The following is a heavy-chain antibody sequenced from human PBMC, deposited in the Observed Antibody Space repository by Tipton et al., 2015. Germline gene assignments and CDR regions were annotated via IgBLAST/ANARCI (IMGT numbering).Heavy chain of an antibody. J-gene: IGHJ6*02. CDR3: LTGYCSAGSCYRYYGMDV. D-gene: IGHD2-15*01. CDR2: ISYSGST. V-gene: IGHV4-61*08. Sequence: TLSLTCAVYGGSFDGGPFGDDFWSWIRQPPGKGLEWIGYISYSGSTKYNPSLKSRVTISVDTSKNQFSLKLSSVTAADTALYYCLTGYCSAGSCYRYYGMDVWGQGTTVTVSS. CDR1: GGSFDGGPFGDDF.